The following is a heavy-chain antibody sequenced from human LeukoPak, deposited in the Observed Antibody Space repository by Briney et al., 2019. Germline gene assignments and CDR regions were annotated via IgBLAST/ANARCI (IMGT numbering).Heavy chain of an antibody. Sequence: SQTLSLTCTVSGGSISSGGYYWSWIRQHPGKGLEWIGYIYYSGSTYYNPSLKSRVTISVDTSKNQFSLKLSSVTAADTAVYSCARAVLGGSYPIDYWGQGTLVTVSS. D-gene: IGHD2-15*01. J-gene: IGHJ4*02. CDR3: ARAVLGGSYPIDY. CDR2: IYYSGST. V-gene: IGHV4-31*03. CDR1: GGSISSGGYY.